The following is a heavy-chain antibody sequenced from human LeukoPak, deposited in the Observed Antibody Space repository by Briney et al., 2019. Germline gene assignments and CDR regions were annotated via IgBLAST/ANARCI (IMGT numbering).Heavy chain of an antibody. CDR2: ISYDGSNK. D-gene: IGHD6-25*01. Sequence: GGSLRLSCAASGFTFSSYGMHWVRQAPGKGLEWVAVISYDGSNKYYADSVKGRSTISRDNSKNTPYLQMNSLRAEDTAVYYCAKDSGYGDYWGQGTLVTVSS. V-gene: IGHV3-30*18. CDR3: AKDSGYGDY. J-gene: IGHJ4*02. CDR1: GFTFSSYG.